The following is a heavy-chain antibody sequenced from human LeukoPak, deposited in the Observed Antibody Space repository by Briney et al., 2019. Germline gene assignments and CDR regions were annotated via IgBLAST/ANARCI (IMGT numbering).Heavy chain of an antibody. CDR2: IFTSGST. CDR3: ARGVPLIVVGWFDP. D-gene: IGHD2-15*01. J-gene: IGHJ5*02. CDR1: GGSMRSGSYY. Sequence: SETLSLTCTVSGGSMRSGSYYWSWIRQPAGKGLEWIGRIFTSGSTNYNPSLKSRVTISVDTSKNQFSLKLSSVTAADTAVYYCARGVPLIVVGWFDPWGQGTLVTVSS. V-gene: IGHV4-61*02.